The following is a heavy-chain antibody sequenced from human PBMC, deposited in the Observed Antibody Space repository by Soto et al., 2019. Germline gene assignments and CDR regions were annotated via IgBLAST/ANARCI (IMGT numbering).Heavy chain of an antibody. D-gene: IGHD6-19*01. Sequence: ASVKVSCKASGFTFTSSAVQWVRQARGQRLEWIGWIVVGSGNTNYAQKFQKRVTITRDMSTSTAYMELSSLRSEDTAVYYCAADLNLGSSGRNYYYYGMDVWGQGTTVTVSS. J-gene: IGHJ6*02. V-gene: IGHV1-58*01. CDR2: IVVGSGNT. CDR3: AADLNLGSSGRNYYYYGMDV. CDR1: GFTFTSSA.